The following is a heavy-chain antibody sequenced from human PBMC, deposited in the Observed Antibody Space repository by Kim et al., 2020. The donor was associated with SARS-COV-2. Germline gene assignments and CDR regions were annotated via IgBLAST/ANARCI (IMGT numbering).Heavy chain of an antibody. D-gene: IGHD2-21*02. CDR3: AKAPPAHCGGDCPEYYFAY. V-gene: IGHV3-30*18. CDR1: GFTFSSYG. Sequence: GGSLRLSCAASGFTFSSYGMHWVRQAPGKGLEWVAVISYDGSNKYYADSVKGRFTISRDNSKNTLYLQMNSLRAEDTAVYYCAKAPPAHCGGDCPEYYFAYWGEGTLVTVSS. CDR2: ISYDGSNK. J-gene: IGHJ4*02.